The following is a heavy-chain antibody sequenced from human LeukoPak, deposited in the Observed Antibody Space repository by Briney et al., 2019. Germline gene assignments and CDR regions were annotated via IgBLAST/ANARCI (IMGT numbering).Heavy chain of an antibody. CDR1: GFTFSSYS. D-gene: IGHD3-22*01. Sequence: GGSLRLSCAASGFTFSSYSMNWVRQAPGKGLEWVSSISSSSSYIYYADSVKGRFTISRDNAKNSLYLQMNSLRAEDTAVYYCARGSSGYWRYYFDYWGQGTLVTVSS. V-gene: IGHV3-21*04. CDR2: ISSSSSYI. CDR3: ARGSSGYWRYYFDY. J-gene: IGHJ4*02.